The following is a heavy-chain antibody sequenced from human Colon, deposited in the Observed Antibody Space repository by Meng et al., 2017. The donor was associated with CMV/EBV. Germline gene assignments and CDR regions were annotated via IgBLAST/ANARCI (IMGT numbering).Heavy chain of an antibody. CDR3: AKDTAMGGTDY. V-gene: IGHV3-30*02. D-gene: IGHD5-18*01. Sequence: GGSLRLSFEASGFTFSSYGMHWVRQAPGKGLEWVAFIRYDGINKYYANSVKGRFTISTDNSKNTLYLQMNRLRAEDTAVYYCAKDTAMGGTDYWGQGTLVTVSS. J-gene: IGHJ4*02. CDR2: IRYDGINK. CDR1: GFTFSSYG.